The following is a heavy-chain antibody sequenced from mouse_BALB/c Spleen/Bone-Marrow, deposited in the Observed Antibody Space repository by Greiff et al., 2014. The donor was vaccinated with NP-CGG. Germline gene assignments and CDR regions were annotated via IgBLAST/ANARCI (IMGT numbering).Heavy chain of an antibody. D-gene: IGHD1-2*01. CDR3: ARYYYGFLDY. J-gene: IGHJ2*01. Sequence: VQRVESGPGLVAPSQSLSITCTVSGFSLTSYGVHWIRQPPGKGLEWLGVICAGGSTNYNSALMSRLSISKDNSKSQVFLKMNSLQTDDTAMYYCARYYYGFLDYWGQGTTLTVSS. CDR2: ICAGGST. V-gene: IGHV2-9*02. CDR1: GFSLTSYG.